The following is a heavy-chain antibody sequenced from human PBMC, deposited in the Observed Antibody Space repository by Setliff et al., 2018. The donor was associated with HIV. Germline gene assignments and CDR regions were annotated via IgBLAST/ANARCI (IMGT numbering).Heavy chain of an antibody. CDR2: IYYSGST. CDR3: ARDRLLLWFDEEYYFDY. V-gene: IGHV4-39*07. Sequence: PSETLSLTCTVSGGSISSSSLYWGWIRQPPGKGLEWIGSIYYSGSTYYNPSLKSRVAIPLDTSKSLFSLKLSSVSAADTAVYYCARDRLLLWFDEEYYFDYWGQGTLGTAPQ. D-gene: IGHD3-10*01. CDR1: GGSISSSSLY. J-gene: IGHJ4*02.